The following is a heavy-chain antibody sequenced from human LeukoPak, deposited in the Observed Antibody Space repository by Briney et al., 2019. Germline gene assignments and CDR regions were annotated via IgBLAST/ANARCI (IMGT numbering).Heavy chain of an antibody. CDR2: IKQDGSEK. V-gene: IGHV3-7*01. Sequence: GGSLRLSCAASGFTLSNHWMTWVRQAPGKGLECVAIIKQDGSEKYYVDSVKGRFTISRDNAKNSLYLQMNSLRAEDTAAYYCARDRAYSSSWSGFDYWGQGTLVTVSS. D-gene: IGHD6-13*01. CDR3: ARDRAYSSSWSGFDY. CDR1: GFTLSNHW. J-gene: IGHJ4*02.